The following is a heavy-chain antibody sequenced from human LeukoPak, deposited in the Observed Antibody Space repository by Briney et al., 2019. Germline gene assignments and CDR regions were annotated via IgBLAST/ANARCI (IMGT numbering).Heavy chain of an antibody. V-gene: IGHV1-2*04. D-gene: IGHD3-10*01. Sequence: ASVKVSSKASGYTFTGYYMHWVRQAPGQGLEWMGWINPNSGGTNYAQKFQGWVTMTRDTSISTAYMELSRLRSDDTAVYYCARDRSYGSGSYDGMDVWGQGTTVTVSS. CDR3: ARDRSYGSGSYDGMDV. CDR1: GYTFTGYY. CDR2: INPNSGGT. J-gene: IGHJ6*02.